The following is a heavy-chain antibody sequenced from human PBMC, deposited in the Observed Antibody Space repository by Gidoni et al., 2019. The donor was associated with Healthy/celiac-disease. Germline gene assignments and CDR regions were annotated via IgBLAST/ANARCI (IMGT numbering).Heavy chain of an antibody. D-gene: IGHD6-19*01. V-gene: IGHV3-21*01. CDR1: GFPFRSYS. CDR3: ARDMETAVAGSVWYFDL. J-gene: IGHJ2*01. Sequence: EVQLVESGGGLVKPGGSLRLSCAASGFPFRSYSMNWVRQAPGKGLEWVSSISSSSSYICYADSVKGRFTISRDNAKNSLYLQMNSLRAEDTAVYYCARDMETAVAGSVWYFDLWGRGTLVTVSS. CDR2: ISSSSSYI.